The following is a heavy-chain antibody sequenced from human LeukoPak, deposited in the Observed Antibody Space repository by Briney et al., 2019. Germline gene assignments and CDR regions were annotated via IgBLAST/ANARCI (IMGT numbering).Heavy chain of an antibody. D-gene: IGHD3-10*01. J-gene: IGHJ3*02. CDR3: ARRYYYYGSGNAFDI. Sequence: PSETLSLTCAVYGGSFSGYYWSWIRQPPGKGLEWIGEINHSGSTNHNPSLKSRVTISVDTSKNQFSLKLSSVTAADTAVYYCARRYYYYGSGNAFDIWGQGTMVTVSS. CDR1: GGSFSGYY. CDR2: INHSGST. V-gene: IGHV4-34*01.